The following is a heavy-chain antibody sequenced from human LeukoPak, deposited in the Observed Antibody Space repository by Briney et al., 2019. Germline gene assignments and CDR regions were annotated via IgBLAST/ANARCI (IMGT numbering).Heavy chain of an antibody. CDR2: ITISGHTK. V-gene: IGHV3-48*03. CDR3: ARGDPHADL. Sequence: GGSLRLSCAASGFDLSTYEMNWDRQAPGKGLEWIADITISGHTKNYADSVKGRFTISRDNARTSLYLQMNSLRVEDTGVYYCARGDPHADLWGQGTLVTVSS. J-gene: IGHJ5*02. CDR1: GFDLSTYE.